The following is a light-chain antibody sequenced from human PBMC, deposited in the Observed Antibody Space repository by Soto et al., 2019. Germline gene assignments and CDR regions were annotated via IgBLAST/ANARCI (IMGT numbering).Light chain of an antibody. CDR3: QHYNSYSPWT. J-gene: IGKJ1*01. Sequence: DIQITQSPSTLSASVRDRVTITCRASQTISSWLAWFQQRPGRAPKFLIYKASSLKNGVPLRFSGSGSGTQFTLTNSSLQPDDFATYYCQHYNSYSPWTFGQGTKVDIK. CDR1: QTISSW. CDR2: KAS. V-gene: IGKV1-5*03.